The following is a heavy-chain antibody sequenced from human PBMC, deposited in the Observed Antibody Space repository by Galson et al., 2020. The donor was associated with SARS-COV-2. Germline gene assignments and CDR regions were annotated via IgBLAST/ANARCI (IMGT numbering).Heavy chain of an antibody. CDR2: ISTSSSYT. V-gene: IGHV3-21*01. D-gene: IGHD5-18*01. J-gene: IGHJ6*02. Sequence: GESLKISCAASGFPFSTYSMNWVRLAPGKGLEWVSSISTSSSYTYYVDSVKGRFSISSDNPRNSLYLQMNSLRAEDTAVYYCARDEGIRGYNYGRLYYGMDVWGQGTTVTVSS. CDR3: ARDEGIRGYNYGRLYYGMDV. CDR1: GFPFSTYS.